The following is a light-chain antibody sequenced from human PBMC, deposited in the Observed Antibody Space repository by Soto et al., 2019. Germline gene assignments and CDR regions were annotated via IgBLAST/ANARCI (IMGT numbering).Light chain of an antibody. Sequence: QSFLTQPASLSGSPVQSITISCTGTSSDIGAYDYVSWFQQHPGKSPKLMIYEVNNRPAGVCNRFSGSKSGNTAYLTISGLQVEDAAEYFCLSFTTTXTHVVGTGTKVXV. J-gene: IGLJ1*01. V-gene: IGLV2-14*01. CDR1: SSDIGAYDY. CDR3: LSFTTTXTHV. CDR2: EVN.